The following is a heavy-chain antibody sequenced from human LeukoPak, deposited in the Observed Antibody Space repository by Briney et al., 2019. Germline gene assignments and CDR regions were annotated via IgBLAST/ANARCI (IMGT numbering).Heavy chain of an antibody. J-gene: IGHJ5*02. Sequence: ASVKVSCKVSGYTLTELSMHWVRQAPGKGLEWMGGFDPEDGETIYAQKFQGRVTMTEDTSTDTAYMELSSLRSEDTAVYYCATGASDSSGYYEKINWFDPWGQGTLVTVSS. CDR1: GYTLTELS. V-gene: IGHV1-24*01. CDR2: FDPEDGET. CDR3: ATGASDSSGYYEKINWFDP. D-gene: IGHD3-22*01.